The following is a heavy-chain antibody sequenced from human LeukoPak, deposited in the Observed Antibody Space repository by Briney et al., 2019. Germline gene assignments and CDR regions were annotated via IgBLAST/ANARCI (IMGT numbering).Heavy chain of an antibody. V-gene: IGHV3-23*01. CDR1: GFTFSSYA. CDR3: AKGSVVVFDY. CDR2: ISGSGSST. D-gene: IGHD3-22*01. J-gene: IGHJ4*02. Sequence: GGSLRLSGAASGFTFSSYAMSWVRQAPGKGLEWVSAISGSGSSTYYADSVKGRFTISRDNSKNTLYLQMNSLRAEDTAVYYCAKGSVVVFDYWGQGTLVTVSS.